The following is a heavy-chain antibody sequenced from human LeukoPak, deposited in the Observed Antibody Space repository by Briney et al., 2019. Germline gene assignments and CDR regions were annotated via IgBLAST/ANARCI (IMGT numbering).Heavy chain of an antibody. CDR1: GDSISSGGSY. Sequence: SQTLSLTCTVSGDSISSGGSYWTWIRQHPGKGLEWIGFIYYSGTTYYNPSLKSRVTISLDTSKNQFSLKLSSVTAADTAVYYCAGHHPRNTVDFWGQGTLVTVSS. D-gene: IGHD2/OR15-2a*01. V-gene: IGHV4-31*03. CDR2: IYYSGTT. J-gene: IGHJ4*02. CDR3: AGHHPRNTVDF.